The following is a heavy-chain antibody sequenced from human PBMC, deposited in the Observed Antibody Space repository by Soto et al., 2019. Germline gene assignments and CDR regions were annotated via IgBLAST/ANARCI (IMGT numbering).Heavy chain of an antibody. D-gene: IGHD3-22*01. J-gene: IGHJ6*02. CDR1: KFTFRTYV. CDR2: ISFDGSNK. Sequence: QVQLVESGGGVVQPERSQRLSCAASKFTFRTYVMHWVRQAPGKGLEWVALISFDGSNKYYADSVKGRFTISRDNSKNTMYLQMNSLRPEETAVYYCAREMIHMIMGGMSAMDVWGQGTTVTVSS. V-gene: IGHV3-30*04. CDR3: AREMIHMIMGGMSAMDV.